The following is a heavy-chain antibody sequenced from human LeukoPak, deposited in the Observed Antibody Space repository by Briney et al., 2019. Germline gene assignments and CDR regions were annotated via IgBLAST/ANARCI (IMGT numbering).Heavy chain of an antibody. V-gene: IGHV3-66*04. CDR2: IYSGGST. Sequence: GGSLRLSCTASGFTFSSYSMSWVRQAPGKGLEWVSVIYSGGSTYYADSVKGRFTISRDNSKNTLYLQMNSLRAEDTAVYYCARHGTDDYSNYDRYYYGMDVWGQGTTVTVSS. CDR3: ARHGTDDYSNYDRYYYGMDV. CDR1: GFTFSSYS. D-gene: IGHD4-11*01. J-gene: IGHJ6*02.